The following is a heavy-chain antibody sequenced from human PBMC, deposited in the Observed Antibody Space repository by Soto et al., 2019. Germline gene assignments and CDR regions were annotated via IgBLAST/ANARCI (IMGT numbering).Heavy chain of an antibody. Sequence: SETLSLTCTVSGGSISRFYWSSIRQPAGKGLEWIGRIYSGGRHNYNPSLKSRVTMSVDTSKNQFSLRLSSVTAADTAMYYCARGSSRWDYWGQGTLVTVSS. CDR3: ARGSSRWDY. CDR2: IYSGGRH. D-gene: IGHD6-13*01. CDR1: GGSISRFY. J-gene: IGHJ4*02. V-gene: IGHV4-4*07.